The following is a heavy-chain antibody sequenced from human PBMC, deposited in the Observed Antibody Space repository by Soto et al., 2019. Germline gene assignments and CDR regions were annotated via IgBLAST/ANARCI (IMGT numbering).Heavy chain of an antibody. V-gene: IGHV3-53*01. CDR3: ASTNDRIGCDY. D-gene: IGHD2-8*01. CDR1: GFTVSSNY. Sequence: GGSLRLSCAASGFTVSSNYMSWVRQAPGKGLEWVSVIYSGGSTYYADSVKGRFTISRDNSKNTLYLQMNSLRAEDTAVYYCASTNDRIGCDYWGQGTLVTVSS. CDR2: IYSGGST. J-gene: IGHJ4*02.